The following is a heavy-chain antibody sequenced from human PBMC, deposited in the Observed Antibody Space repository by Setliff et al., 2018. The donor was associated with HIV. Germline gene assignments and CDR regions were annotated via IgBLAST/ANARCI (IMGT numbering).Heavy chain of an antibody. J-gene: IGHJ6*02. D-gene: IGHD3-22*01. V-gene: IGHV5-51*01. Sequence: GESLKISCKGSGYRFTSHWIGWVRQMPGKGLEWMGIIYPDDSKTRYSPSFEGQVTISADKSISTAYLQWSSLRAPDSALYYCARGRDSSDYYGSRDYFYAMGVWGQGTTVTVSS. CDR1: GYRFTSHW. CDR2: IYPDDSKT. CDR3: ARGRDSSDYYGSRDYFYAMGV.